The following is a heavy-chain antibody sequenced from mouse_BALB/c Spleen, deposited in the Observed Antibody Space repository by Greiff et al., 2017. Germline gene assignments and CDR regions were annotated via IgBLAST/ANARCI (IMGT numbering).Heavy chain of an antibody. V-gene: IGHV3-2*02. J-gene: IGHJ4*01. D-gene: IGHD1-1*01. CDR1: GYSITSDYA. Sequence: EVQGVESGPGLVKPSQSLSLTCTVTGYSITSDYAWNWIRQFPGNKLEWMGYISYSGSTSYNPSLKSRISITRDTSKNQFFLQLNSVTTEDTATYYCARRDYYGSSPYYAMDYWGQGTSVTVSS. CDR2: ISYSGST. CDR3: ARRDYYGSSPYYAMDY.